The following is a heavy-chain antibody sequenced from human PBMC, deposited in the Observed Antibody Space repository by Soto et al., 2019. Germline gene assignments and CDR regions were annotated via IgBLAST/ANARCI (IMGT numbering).Heavy chain of an antibody. D-gene: IGHD4-17*01. CDR2: ISSSSSTI. J-gene: IGHJ4*02. CDR1: GFTVSSYY. V-gene: IGHV3-48*04. CDR3: ARDSVYYGDYELNYFDY. Sequence: GGSLRLSCAASGFTVSSYYMNWVRQAPGKGLEWVSFISSSSSTIYYADSVKGRFTISRDNAKNSLYLQMNSLRAEDTAVYYCARDSVYYGDYELNYFDYWGQGTLVTVSS.